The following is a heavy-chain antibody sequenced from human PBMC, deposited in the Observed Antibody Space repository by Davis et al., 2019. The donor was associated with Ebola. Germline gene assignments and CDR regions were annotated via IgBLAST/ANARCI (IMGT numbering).Heavy chain of an antibody. CDR1: GGSISSYY. CDR2: IYYSGST. CDR3: ARGSAAGGY. J-gene: IGHJ4*02. V-gene: IGHV4-59*01. Sequence: MPSETLSLSFTVSGGSISSYYWSWIRQPPGKGLGWIGYIYYSGSTNYNPSLKSRVTISVDTSKNQFSLKLSSVTAADTAVYYCARGSAAGGYWGQGTLVTVSS. D-gene: IGHD6-13*01.